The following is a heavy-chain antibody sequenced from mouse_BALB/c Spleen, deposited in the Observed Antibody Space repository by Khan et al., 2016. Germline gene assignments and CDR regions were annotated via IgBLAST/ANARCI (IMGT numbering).Heavy chain of an antibody. V-gene: IGHV1-87*01. D-gene: IGHD2-1*01. CDR2: IYPGDGDT. J-gene: IGHJ2*01. Sequence: QVQLKESGAELARPGASVKLSCKASGYTFTSYWMQWVKQRPGQGLEWIGAIYPGDGDTRYTQKFKGKATLTADKSSSTAYMPLSSLASEDSAVYYRARYGKGYYLDYGGQGTTLTVTS. CDR3: ARYGKGYYLDY. CDR1: GYTFTSYW.